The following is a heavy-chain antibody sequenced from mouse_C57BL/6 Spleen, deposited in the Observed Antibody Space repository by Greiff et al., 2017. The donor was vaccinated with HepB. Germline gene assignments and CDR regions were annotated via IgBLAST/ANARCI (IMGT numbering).Heavy chain of an antibody. CDR2: ISNGGGST. J-gene: IGHJ4*01. CDR1: GFTFSDYY. V-gene: IGHV5-12*01. D-gene: IGHD2-1*01. CDR3: ARRGNYDAMDY. Sequence: LVESGGGLVQPGGSLKLSCAASGFTFSDYYMYWVRQTPEKRLEWVAYISNGGGSTYYPDTVKGRFTISRDNAKNTLYLQMSRLKSEDTAMYYCARRGNYDAMDYWGQGTSVTVSS.